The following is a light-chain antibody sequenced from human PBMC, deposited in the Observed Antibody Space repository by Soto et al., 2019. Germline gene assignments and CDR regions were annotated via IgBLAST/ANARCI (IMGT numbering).Light chain of an antibody. J-gene: IGKJ1*01. CDR2: AAS. Sequence: EIVLTQSPGTLSLSPGERATLSCRASQSLSSSYLAWYQQKPGQAPRLLIYAASSRAAGIPDRFSGSGSRTFFTITISRLEPEYIAVYYCQQYDISTTFGQGAKVEIK. CDR3: QQYDISTT. V-gene: IGKV3-20*01. CDR1: QSLSSSY.